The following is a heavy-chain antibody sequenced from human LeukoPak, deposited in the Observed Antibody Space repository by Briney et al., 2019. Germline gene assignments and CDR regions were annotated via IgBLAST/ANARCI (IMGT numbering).Heavy chain of an antibody. D-gene: IGHD6-19*01. J-gene: IGHJ4*02. CDR2: IYYSGST. V-gene: IGHV4-30-4*08. Sequence: PSQTLSLTCTVAGGSIISRAYYWSWIRKPPWKGLAWIGYIYYSGSTYYNPSLKSRVTISLDTPQNQLSLKLSSVTAADTAVYYCVRTEVSSGSEDYWGQGTLVTVSS. CDR1: GGSIISRAYY. CDR3: VRTEVSSGSEDY.